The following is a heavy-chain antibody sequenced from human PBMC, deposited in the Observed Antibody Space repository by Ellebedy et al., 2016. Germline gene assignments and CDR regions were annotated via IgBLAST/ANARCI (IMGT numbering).Heavy chain of an antibody. CDR1: GFTLSDYW. CDR3: ARGEWDGRTVVVTTDYESAHFMDV. CDR2: VNSDGSST. Sequence: GGSLRLXXAASGFTLSDYWVHWVRQVPGKGLVWVSRVNSDGSSTSYADSVKGRFTISRDNAKNTLYLQMNSLRAEDTAVYFCARGEWDGRTVVVTTDYESAHFMDVWGKGTTVTVAS. V-gene: IGHV3-74*01. J-gene: IGHJ6*03. D-gene: IGHD3-22*01.